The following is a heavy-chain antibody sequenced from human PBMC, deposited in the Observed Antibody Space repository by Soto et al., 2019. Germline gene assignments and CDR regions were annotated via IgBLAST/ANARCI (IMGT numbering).Heavy chain of an antibody. J-gene: IGHJ4*02. V-gene: IGHV3-33*01. D-gene: IGHD5-18*01. Sequence: QVDLVESGGGVVQPGESLRLSCATSGFTFSEDAMHWVRQAPGKGLEWVAVIWYDGSKKHYVDSVKGRFTISRDNSKNTLFLQMNSLTAEDTAVYWCVREGRHTAMFSGFDYWGQGTRVTASS. CDR2: IWYDGSKK. CDR1: GFTFSEDA. CDR3: VREGRHTAMFSGFDY.